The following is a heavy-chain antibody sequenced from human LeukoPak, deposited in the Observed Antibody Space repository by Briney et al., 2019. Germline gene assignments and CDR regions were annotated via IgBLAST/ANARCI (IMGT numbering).Heavy chain of an antibody. CDR1: GGSISSGGYY. CDR3: ARAPYSYGYLRYFDY. Sequence: KASQTLSLTCTVSGGSISSGGYYWSWIRQHPGKGLEWIGYIYYSGSTYSNPSLKSRVTISVDTSKNQFSLKLSSVTAADTAVYYCARAPYSYGYLRYFDYWGQGTLVTVSS. V-gene: IGHV4-31*03. CDR2: IYYSGST. D-gene: IGHD5-18*01. J-gene: IGHJ4*02.